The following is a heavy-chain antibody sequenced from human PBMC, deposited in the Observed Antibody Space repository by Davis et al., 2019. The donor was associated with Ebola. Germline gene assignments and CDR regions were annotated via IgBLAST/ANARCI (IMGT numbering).Heavy chain of an antibody. V-gene: IGHV1-2*02. D-gene: IGHD3-10*01. Sequence: ASVKVSCKASGGTFSRYAISWVRQAPGQGLEWMGWINPNSGGTNYAQKFQGRVTMTRDTSISTAYMELSSLRSEDTAVYYCARGLTMVRGVIAYFDYWGQGTLVTVSS. CDR1: GGTFSRYA. CDR3: ARGLTMVRGVIAYFDY. CDR2: INPNSGGT. J-gene: IGHJ4*02.